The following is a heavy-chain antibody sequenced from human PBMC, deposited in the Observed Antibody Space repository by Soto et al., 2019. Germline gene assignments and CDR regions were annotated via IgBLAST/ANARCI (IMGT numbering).Heavy chain of an antibody. CDR1: GGSISSSSYY. J-gene: IGHJ4*02. D-gene: IGHD3-3*01. CDR3: ARRQGGITIFGVARHDFDY. V-gene: IGHV4-39*01. CDR2: IYYSGST. Sequence: PSETLSLTCTVSGGSISSSSYYWGWIRQPPGKGLEWIGSIYYSGSTYYNPSLKSRVTISVDTSKNQFSLKLSSVTAADTAVYYCARRQGGITIFGVARHDFDYWGQGTLVTVSS.